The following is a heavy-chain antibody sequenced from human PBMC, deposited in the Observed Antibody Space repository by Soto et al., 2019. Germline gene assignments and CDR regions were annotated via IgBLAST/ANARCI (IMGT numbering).Heavy chain of an antibody. Sequence: ASVKVSCKSSGYTFTSHGFAWVRQAPGQGLEWMGWISTYNGKTDYAQKFQGRVTMTADTRTSTGYMELSSLRSDDTAVYYCARLLTEGATYREDAFDIWVQGTKVSVSS. CDR3: ARLLTEGATYREDAFDI. V-gene: IGHV1-18*01. CDR1: GYTFTSHG. J-gene: IGHJ3*02. D-gene: IGHD1-26*01. CDR2: ISTYNGKT.